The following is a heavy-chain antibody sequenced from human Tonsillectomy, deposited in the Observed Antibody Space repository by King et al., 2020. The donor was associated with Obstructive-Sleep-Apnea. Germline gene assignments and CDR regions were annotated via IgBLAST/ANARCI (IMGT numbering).Heavy chain of an antibody. D-gene: IGHD3-10*01. CDR3: ARERSSGSFGF. CDR1: GAFVSNNEYY. CDR2: IYYSGST. J-gene: IGHJ4*02. V-gene: IGHV4-30-4*01. Sequence: PLQESGPGLVKPSQTLSLTCAVSGAFVSNNEYYWGWIRQPPGRGLEWIGYIYYSGSTYYNSSLQSRVTISVDASKNQLSLNLTSVTVADTAVYYCARERSSGSFGFWGQGTLVTVSS.